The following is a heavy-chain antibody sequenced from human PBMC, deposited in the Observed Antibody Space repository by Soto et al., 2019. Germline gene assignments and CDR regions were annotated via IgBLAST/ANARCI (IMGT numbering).Heavy chain of an antibody. D-gene: IGHD2-21*01. J-gene: IGHJ6*02. CDR2: INPNNGAT. Sequence: QEQLVQSGAEVKEPGASPKVSCKASGDTFTTNYLHWVRQAPGQGLEWMGRINPNNGATLYAQEFQGRLILTTDTSTSTVYMDLNSVKSEDSAVYYCASRVLCDMDVWGQGTTVTVSS. V-gene: IGHV1-46*01. CDR3: ASRVLCDMDV. CDR1: GDTFTTNY.